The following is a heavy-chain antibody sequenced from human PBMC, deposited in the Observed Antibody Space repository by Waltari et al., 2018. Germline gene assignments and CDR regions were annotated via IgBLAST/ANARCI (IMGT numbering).Heavy chain of an antibody. CDR2: ITHSGSA. CDR1: GASFRSRIHY. J-gene: IGHJ4*02. D-gene: IGHD4-17*01. CDR3: ARHMTTVTTSSFDY. Sequence: QLQLQESGPGLVKPSETLSLTCTFSGASFRSRIHYWGWIRQSPGKGLEWIGSITHSGSAYYNPSIRSRVTLLVDTYKNQVSLRVNSVTAADMALYYCARHMTTVTTSSFDYWGQGALVTVSS. V-gene: IGHV4-39*07.